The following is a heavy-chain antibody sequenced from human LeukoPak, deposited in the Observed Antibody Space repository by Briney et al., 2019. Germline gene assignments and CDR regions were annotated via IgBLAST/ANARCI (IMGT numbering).Heavy chain of an antibody. J-gene: IGHJ2*01. CDR1: GGSISSYY. CDR3: ARGPIVVVPAVKYWYFDL. D-gene: IGHD2-2*01. CDR2: IYTSGST. V-gene: IGHV4-4*07. Sequence: SETLSLTCTVSGGSISSYYWSWIRQPAGKGLEWIGRIYTSGSTNYNPSLKSRVTMSVDTSKNQFSLKLSSVTAADTAVYYCARGPIVVVPAVKYWYFDLWGRGTLVTVSS.